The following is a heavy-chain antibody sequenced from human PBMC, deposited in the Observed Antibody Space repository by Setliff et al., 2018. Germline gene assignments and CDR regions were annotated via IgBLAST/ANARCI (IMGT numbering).Heavy chain of an antibody. CDR3: ARGRVDSGSYNDLGYFDD. Sequence: SETLSLTCSISGDFMSSHLYFWSWIRQPAGKGLEWIGDIYIRGIINYNPSLKSRTTISIDTSKTQFSLILSSVTAADTAMYFCARGRVDSGSYNDLGYFDDWGKGTLVTVSS. V-gene: IGHV4-61*09. J-gene: IGHJ4*02. CDR2: IYIRGII. CDR1: GDFMSSHLYF. D-gene: IGHD1-26*01.